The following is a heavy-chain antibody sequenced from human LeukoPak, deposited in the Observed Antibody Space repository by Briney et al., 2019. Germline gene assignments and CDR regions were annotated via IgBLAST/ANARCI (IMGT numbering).Heavy chain of an antibody. V-gene: IGHV1-69*13. CDR3: ASTVNIVVVPAAIKNYYYGMDV. J-gene: IGHJ6*02. CDR2: IIPIFGTA. Sequence: GDTVKAVCTASGGTFSSYAISWVRQSPGQGLEWMGGIIPIFGTANYAQKFQGRVTITADESTSTAYMELSSLRSEDTAVYYCASTVNIVVVPAAIKNYYYGMDVWGQGTQVAVSS. CDR1: GGTFSSYA. D-gene: IGHD2-2*01.